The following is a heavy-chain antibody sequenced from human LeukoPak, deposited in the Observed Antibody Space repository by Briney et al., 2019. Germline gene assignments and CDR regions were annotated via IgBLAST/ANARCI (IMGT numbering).Heavy chain of an antibody. J-gene: IGHJ5*02. CDR3: ARGDYVGWFDP. CDR1: GFTFSSYE. Sequence: GGSLRLSCAASGFTFSSYEMNWVRQAPGKGLEWVSYISSSGSTIYYADSVKGRFTISRDNAKNSLYLQMNSLRAEDTAVYYCARGDYVGWFDPWGQGTLVTVSS. D-gene: IGHD4-23*01. V-gene: IGHV3-48*03. CDR2: ISSSGSTI.